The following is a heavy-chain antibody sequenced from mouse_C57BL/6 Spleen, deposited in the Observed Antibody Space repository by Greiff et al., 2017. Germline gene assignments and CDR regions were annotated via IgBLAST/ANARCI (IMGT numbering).Heavy chain of an antibody. D-gene: IGHD2-4*01. CDR2: IWGDGST. Sequence: QVQLQQSGPGLVAPSQSLSITCTVSGFSLTSYGVSWVRQPPGKGLEWLGVIWGDGSTNYHSALISRLSISKDNSKSQVFLKLNRLQTDDTATYYCAKGGLYYDYDGEGYYYAMDYWGQGTSVTVSS. J-gene: IGHJ4*01. V-gene: IGHV2-3*01. CDR1: GFSLTSYG. CDR3: AKGGLYYDYDGEGYYYAMDY.